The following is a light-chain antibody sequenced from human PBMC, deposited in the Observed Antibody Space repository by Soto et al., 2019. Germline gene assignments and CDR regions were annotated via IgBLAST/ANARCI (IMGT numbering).Light chain of an antibody. CDR2: KTS. CDR1: QSISSW. Sequence: DIQLTQSPSTLSASVGDRVTITCRASQSISSWLAWYQQKPGKAPKFLIYKTSDLESGVPSRFSGSGSGTEFTLTISSLQPDDFGTYYCQYYNNYCWTFGQGTKVEIE. J-gene: IGKJ1*01. V-gene: IGKV1-5*03. CDR3: QYYNNYCWT.